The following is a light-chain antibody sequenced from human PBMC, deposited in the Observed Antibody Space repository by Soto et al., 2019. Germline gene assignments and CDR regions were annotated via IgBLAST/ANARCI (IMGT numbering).Light chain of an antibody. V-gene: IGLV2-23*02. CDR2: EVS. J-gene: IGLJ1*01. Sequence: QSALTQPASVSGSPGQSITISCTGTSSDVGSYNLVSWYQQHPGKAPKLMIYEVSKRPSGVSNRFSGSKSGNTASLTISGLQAEDYADYYCCSYAGSSTFEVFGTGTKLTVL. CDR3: CSYAGSSTFEV. CDR1: SSDVGSYNL.